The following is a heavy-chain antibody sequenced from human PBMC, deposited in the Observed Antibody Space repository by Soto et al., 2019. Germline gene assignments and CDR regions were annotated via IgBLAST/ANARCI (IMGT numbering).Heavy chain of an antibody. V-gene: IGHV3-7*01. J-gene: IGHJ6*02. CDR1: GFTFSGYW. Sequence: PGGSLRLSCAASGFTFSGYWMHWVRQVPGKGLEWVANIKQDGSEKYYVDSVKGRFTISRENAKNSLYLQMNSLRAEDTAVYYCARDLVPAAVYYYYGMDVWGQGTTVTVSS. CDR2: IKQDGSEK. CDR3: ARDLVPAAVYYYYGMDV. D-gene: IGHD2-2*01.